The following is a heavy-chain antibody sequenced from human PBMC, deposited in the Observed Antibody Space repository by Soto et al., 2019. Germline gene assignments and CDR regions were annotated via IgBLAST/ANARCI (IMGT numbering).Heavy chain of an antibody. CDR2: IWYDGSNK. CDR1: GFTFSSYG. Sequence: QVQLVESGGGVVQPGRSLRLSCAASGFTFSSYGMHWVRQAPGKGLEWVAVIWYDGSNKYYADSVKGRFTISRDNSKNTLYLQMTSLRAEDTAVYYCATASIVGAFDYWGQGTLVTVSS. V-gene: IGHV3-33*01. CDR3: ATASIVGAFDY. D-gene: IGHD1-26*01. J-gene: IGHJ4*02.